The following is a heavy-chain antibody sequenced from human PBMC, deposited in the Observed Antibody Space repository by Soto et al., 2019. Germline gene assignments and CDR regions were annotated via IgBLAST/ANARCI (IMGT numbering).Heavy chain of an antibody. D-gene: IGHD6-13*01. J-gene: IGHJ4*02. CDR1: GFSFSNYA. V-gene: IGHV3-23*01. Sequence: EVQLLESGGDLVQPGGSLRLSCVASGFSFSNYAMSGVRQVPGKGLEWVSVISGRDDSTYYADSVKGRFTISRDNSKNTLYLQMNSLRAEDTAIYYCARDRERDAWYEDYRGQGTLVTVSS. CDR3: ARDRERDAWYEDY. CDR2: ISGRDDST.